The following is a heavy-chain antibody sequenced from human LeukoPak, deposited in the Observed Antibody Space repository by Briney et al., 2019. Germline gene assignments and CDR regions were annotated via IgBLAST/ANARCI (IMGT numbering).Heavy chain of an antibody. CDR1: SGSISTSNYY. Sequence: PSETLSLTCTVSSGSISTSNYYWGWVRQPPGKALEWIGNIFYSGSTYYNPSLKSRVTISVDTSKNQFSLKLSSVTAADTAVYYCATVRYRGGYFDYWGQGTLVTVSS. V-gene: IGHV4-39*01. CDR3: ATVRYRGGYFDY. CDR2: IFYSGST. J-gene: IGHJ4*02. D-gene: IGHD3-9*01.